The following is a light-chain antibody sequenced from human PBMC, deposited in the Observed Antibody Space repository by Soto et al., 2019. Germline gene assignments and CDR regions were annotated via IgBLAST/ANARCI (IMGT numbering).Light chain of an antibody. V-gene: IGLV2-14*01. CDR1: SSDVGGYNY. J-gene: IGLJ2*01. CDR3: SSYTSSNTLL. Sequence: QLVLTQPASVSGSPGQSITISCTGTSSDVGGYNYVSWYQQHPGKAPKLMIYDVSSRPSGVSNRFSGSKSGNTASLTISGLQAEDEADYYCSSYTSSNTLLFGGGTKLTVL. CDR2: DVS.